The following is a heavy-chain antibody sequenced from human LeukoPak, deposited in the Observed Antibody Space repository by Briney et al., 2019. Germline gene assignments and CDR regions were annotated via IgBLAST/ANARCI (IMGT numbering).Heavy chain of an antibody. CDR2: TCYRSRWGS. Sequence: SQTLSLTCAISGDSVSSKSACWTWIRQSPSSGLEWLGRTCYRSRWGSDYAPSLKSRISIKADTSKNQFSLQRNSVTPEDTAVYYCAREGDWAGTAYWGQGTLVAVSA. CDR3: AREGDWAGTAY. D-gene: IGHD3/OR15-3a*01. V-gene: IGHV6-1*01. J-gene: IGHJ4*02. CDR1: GDSVSSKSAC.